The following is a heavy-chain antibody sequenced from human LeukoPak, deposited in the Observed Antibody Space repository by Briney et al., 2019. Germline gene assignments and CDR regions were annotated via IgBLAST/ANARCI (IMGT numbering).Heavy chain of an antibody. CDR3: ATMRYCSSTSCYRPNYYGMDV. J-gene: IGHJ6*02. V-gene: IGHV4-31*03. CDR2: ICDSGST. D-gene: IGHD2-2*01. CDR1: GGSISSGGYY. Sequence: SETLSLTCTVSGGSISSGGYYWSWIRQHPGKGLEWIGYICDSGSTYYNPSLKSRVTISVDTSKNQFSLKLSSVTAADTAVYYCATMRYCSSTSCYRPNYYGMDVWGQGTTVTVSS.